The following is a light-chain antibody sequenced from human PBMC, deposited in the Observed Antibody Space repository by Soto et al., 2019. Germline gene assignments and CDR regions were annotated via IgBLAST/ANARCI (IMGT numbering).Light chain of an antibody. Sequence: DIRMTQSPSSLSASVGDRVTITCRASQSISGYLNWYQQKPGKVPKRLIYLASSLQSGVPSRFSGSGSGTDFTLTISSLQPEDFATYYCLQHKSYLWTFGQGTKV. CDR2: LAS. J-gene: IGKJ1*01. CDR3: LQHKSYLWT. CDR1: QSISGY. V-gene: IGKV1-17*01.